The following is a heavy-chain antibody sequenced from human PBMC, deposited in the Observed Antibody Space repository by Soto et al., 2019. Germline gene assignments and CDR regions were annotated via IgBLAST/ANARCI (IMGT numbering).Heavy chain of an antibody. Sequence: GESLKISCAASGFTFSSYNMNWVRQSPGKGLEWVSFISSGSEYIYYADSVKGRFNISRDNAKNSLYLQMNSLRGEDTAVYYCARRSGYYFRWFDPWGQGTLVTVSS. CDR3: ARRSGYYFRWFDP. D-gene: IGHD3-22*01. J-gene: IGHJ5*02. CDR2: ISSGSEYI. V-gene: IGHV3-21*06. CDR1: GFTFSSYN.